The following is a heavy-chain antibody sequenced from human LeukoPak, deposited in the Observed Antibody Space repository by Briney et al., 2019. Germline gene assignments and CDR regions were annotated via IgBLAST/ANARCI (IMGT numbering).Heavy chain of an antibody. D-gene: IGHD4-17*01. V-gene: IGHV1-18*01. CDR1: GYTFTSYG. CDR3: AKDYGDYVLLSS. J-gene: IGHJ5*02. CDR2: ISAYNGNT. Sequence: ASVKVSCKASGYTFTSYGISWVRQAPGQGPEWMGWISAYNGNTNYAQKLQGRVTMTTDTSTSTAYMELRSLRSDDTAVYYCAKDYGDYVLLSSWGQGTLVTVSS.